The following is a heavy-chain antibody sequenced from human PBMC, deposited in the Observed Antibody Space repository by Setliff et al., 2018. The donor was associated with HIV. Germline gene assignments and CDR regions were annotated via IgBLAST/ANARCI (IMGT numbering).Heavy chain of an antibody. CDR2: IYTSGST. Sequence: SETLSLTCTVSGGSISSYYWSWIRQPAGKGLEWIGRIYTSGSTNYNPSLKSRVTMSVDTSKNQFSLKLSSVTAADTAVYCCTRRDVTTGMDSWGPGILVTVSS. CDR1: GGSISSYY. CDR3: TRRDVTTGMDS. D-gene: IGHD4-17*01. J-gene: IGHJ4*02. V-gene: IGHV4-4*07.